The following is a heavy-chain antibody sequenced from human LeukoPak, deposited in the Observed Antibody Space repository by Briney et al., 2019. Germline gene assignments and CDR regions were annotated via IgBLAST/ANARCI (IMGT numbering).Heavy chain of an antibody. D-gene: IGHD4-17*01. CDR3: ARGLNRNDYGDYGY. J-gene: IGHJ4*02. CDR2: IYYSGST. Sequence: SETLSLTCTVSGGSISSYYWSWIRQPPGKGLEWIGYIYYSGSTNYNPSLKSRVTISVQTSKNQFSLKLSSVTAADTAVYYCARGLNRNDYGDYGYWGQGTLVTVSS. CDR1: GGSISSYY. V-gene: IGHV4-59*01.